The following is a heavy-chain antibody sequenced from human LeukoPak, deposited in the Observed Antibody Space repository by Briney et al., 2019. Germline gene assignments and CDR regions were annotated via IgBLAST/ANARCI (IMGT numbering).Heavy chain of an antibody. J-gene: IGHJ6*03. CDR3: AKIPSVNYYMDV. V-gene: IGHV3-23*01. CDR2: ISGSDTSV. CDR1: GFTFSSYA. D-gene: IGHD5/OR15-5a*01. Sequence: PGESLRLSCAASGFTFSSYAMSWVRQAPGKGLQWVSSISGSDTSVNYADSVKGRFSISRDNSKNTLYLQMTNLRAEDTAVYYCAKIPSVNYYMDVWGKGTTVTVSS.